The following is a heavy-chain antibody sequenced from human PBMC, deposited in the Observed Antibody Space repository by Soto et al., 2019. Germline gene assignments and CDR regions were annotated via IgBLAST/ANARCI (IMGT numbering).Heavy chain of an antibody. CDR1: GFTFSSYG. J-gene: IGHJ4*02. CDR2: ISYDGSNK. V-gene: IGHV3-30*18. CDR3: AKEAWESYYYDSSGLDY. Sequence: PGGSLRLSCAASGFTFSSYGMHWVRQVPGKGLEWVAVISYDGSNKYYADSVKDRFTISRDNSKNTLYLQMNSLRAEDTAVYYCAKEAWESYYYDSSGLDYWGQGTLVTVSS. D-gene: IGHD3-22*01.